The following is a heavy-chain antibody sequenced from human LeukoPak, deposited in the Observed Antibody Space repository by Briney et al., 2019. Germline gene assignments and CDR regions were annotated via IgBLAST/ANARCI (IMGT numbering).Heavy chain of an antibody. V-gene: IGHV3-30*02. Sequence: GSLRLSCAASGFTFSSYGMHWVRQAPGKGLEWVAFIRYDGSNKYYADSVKGRFTISRDNSKNTLYLQMNSLRAEDTAVYYCANSEGYCSSTSCYYWGQGTLVTVSS. D-gene: IGHD2-2*01. J-gene: IGHJ4*02. CDR3: ANSEGYCSSTSCYY. CDR2: IRYDGSNK. CDR1: GFTFSSYG.